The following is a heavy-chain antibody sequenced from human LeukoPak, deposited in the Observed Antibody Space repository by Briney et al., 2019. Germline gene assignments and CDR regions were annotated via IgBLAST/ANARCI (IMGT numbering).Heavy chain of an antibody. V-gene: IGHV3-23*01. J-gene: IGHJ4*02. CDR2: ISGSGGST. Sequence: PGGSLRLSCAASGFTVSSNYMSWVRQAPGKGLEWVSAISGSGGSTYYADSVKGRFTISRDNSKNTLYLQMNSLRAEDTAVYYCAKQQYYYDSSGSILLVDYWGQGTLVTVSS. D-gene: IGHD3-22*01. CDR1: GFTVSSNY. CDR3: AKQQYYYDSSGSILLVDY.